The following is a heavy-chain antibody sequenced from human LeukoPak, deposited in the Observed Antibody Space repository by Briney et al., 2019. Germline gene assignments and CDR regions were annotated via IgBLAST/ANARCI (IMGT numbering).Heavy chain of an antibody. J-gene: IGHJ4*02. Sequence: GGSLRLSCAASGFTFSGSSMHWVHQASGKGLEWVGRIRDKANSYATAYAASVKGRFTISRDDSKNTAYLQMNSLKTEDTAVYYCTRFVQYIDYWGQGTLVTVSS. D-gene: IGHD6-6*01. V-gene: IGHV3-73*01. CDR3: TRFVQYIDY. CDR1: GFTFSGSS. CDR2: IRDKANSYAT.